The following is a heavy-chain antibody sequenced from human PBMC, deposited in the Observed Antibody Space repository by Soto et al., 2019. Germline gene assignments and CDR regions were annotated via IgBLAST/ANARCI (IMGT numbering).Heavy chain of an antibody. J-gene: IGHJ3*02. CDR3: ARDVLGGWVEKTYRAFDI. CDR2: IIPLLRTT. CDR1: GGTFKTFG. V-gene: IGHV1-69*01. D-gene: IGHD1-26*01. Sequence: EQLVQSGAELKKPGSSVTVSCQASGGTFKTFGVSWVRQAPGQGLQWMGGIIPLLRTTDYAQNFQGRISISADESTNTVFMELTSLRSEDTAVYYCARDVLGGWVEKTYRAFDIWGQGTLVAVSS.